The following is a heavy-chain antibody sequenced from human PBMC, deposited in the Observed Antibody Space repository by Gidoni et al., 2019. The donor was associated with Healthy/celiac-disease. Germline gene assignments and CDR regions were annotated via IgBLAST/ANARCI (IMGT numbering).Heavy chain of an antibody. CDR2: IYYSGST. V-gene: IGHV4-39*01. D-gene: IGHD3-16*02. J-gene: IGHJ3*02. Sequence: LQLQSPVPALVKPSATLSLTCTVPGGSISRIGYYLGWIRQPPGKGLEWIGSIYYSGSTYYNPSLKSRVTISVDTSKNQFSLKLSAVTAADTAVYYCARGRYDYMWGSYRYPNDAFDIWGQGTMVTVSS. CDR3: ARGRYDYMWGSYRYPNDAFDI. CDR1: GGSISRIGYY.